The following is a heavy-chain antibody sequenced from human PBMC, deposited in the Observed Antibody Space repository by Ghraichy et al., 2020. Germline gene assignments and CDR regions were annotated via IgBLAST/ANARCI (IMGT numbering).Heavy chain of an antibody. CDR1: GYTFTSYG. D-gene: IGHD6-13*01. Sequence: ASVKVSCKASGYTFTSYGISWVRQAPGQGLEWMGWISAYNGNTNYAQKLQGRVTMTTDTSTSTAYMKLRSLRSDDTAVYYCARALYSSSWLPSIDAFDIWGQGTMVTVSS. V-gene: IGHV1-18*04. J-gene: IGHJ3*02. CDR2: ISAYNGNT. CDR3: ARALYSSSWLPSIDAFDI.